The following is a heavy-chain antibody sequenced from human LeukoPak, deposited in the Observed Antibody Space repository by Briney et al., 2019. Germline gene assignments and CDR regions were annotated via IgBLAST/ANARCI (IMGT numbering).Heavy chain of an antibody. Sequence: GGSLRLSCAASGFPFSNYATNWVRQAPGKGLEWVSSISESGDKTDYADSVRGRFTISRDNSQNTLYLQMNSLRVEDTALYYCAKQWVDCWGQGTLVTVSS. V-gene: IGHV3-23*01. CDR2: ISESGDKT. J-gene: IGHJ4*02. CDR3: AKQWVDC. CDR1: GFPFSNYA. D-gene: IGHD1-26*01.